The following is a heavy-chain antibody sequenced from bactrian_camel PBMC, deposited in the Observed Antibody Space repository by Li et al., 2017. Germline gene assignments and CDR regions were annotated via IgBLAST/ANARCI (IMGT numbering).Heavy chain of an antibody. J-gene: IGHJ4*01. V-gene: IGHV3S59*01. CDR1: GSTSSSSG. CDR3: ASSTLRSGGLCLTQVEFYNH. Sequence: VQLVESGGGTVQTGGSLTISCAASGSTSSSSGTGWMGWFRQAPGKEREAVACIKKGAGATYAESVKGRFTVSLDNAKNTLYLRMDNLKPEDTAKYVCASSTLRSGGLCLTQVEFYNHWGQGTQVTVS. CDR2: IKKGAGAT. D-gene: IGHD7*01.